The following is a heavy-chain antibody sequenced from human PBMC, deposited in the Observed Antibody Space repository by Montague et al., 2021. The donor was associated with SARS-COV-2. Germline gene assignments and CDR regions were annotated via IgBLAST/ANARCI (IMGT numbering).Heavy chain of an antibody. J-gene: IGHJ6*02. CDR3: AGGKYYDFWSGYYSHDYVSGMDV. CDR2: IHTSGST. Sequence: SEALSLTCTVSGGSISSYYWSWIRQSAGKGLEWIGRIHTSGSTDYNPSLNSRVTMSVDTSKNQFSLKLSSVTAADTAVYYCAGGKYYDFWSGYYSHDYVSGMDVWGQGTTVTVPS. CDR1: GGSISSYY. D-gene: IGHD3-3*01. V-gene: IGHV4-4*07.